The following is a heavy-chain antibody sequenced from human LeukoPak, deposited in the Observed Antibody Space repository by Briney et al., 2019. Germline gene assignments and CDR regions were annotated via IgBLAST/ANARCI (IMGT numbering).Heavy chain of an antibody. V-gene: IGHV3-21*01. CDR2: ISTSSSYI. D-gene: IGHD6-13*01. CDR3: ASLMGYSSSPV. Sequence: GGSLRLSCAASGFTFSTYSMNWVRQAPGKGLEWVSSISTSSSYIYYADSVKGRFTISRDNAKNSLYLQMNSLRAEDTAVYYCASLMGYSSSPVWGQGTMVTVSS. CDR1: GFTFSTYS. J-gene: IGHJ3*01.